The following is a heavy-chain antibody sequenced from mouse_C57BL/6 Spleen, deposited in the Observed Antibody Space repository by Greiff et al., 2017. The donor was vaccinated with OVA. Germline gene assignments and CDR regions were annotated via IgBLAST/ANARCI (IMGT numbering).Heavy chain of an antibody. CDR1: GYTFTSYG. CDR3: ARGDYYGNYAYAMDY. Sequence: VKLQQSGAELARPGASVKLSCKASGYTFTSYGISWVKQRTGQGLEWIGEIYPRSGNTYYNEKFKGKATLTADKSSSTAYMELRSLTSEDSAVYFCARGDYYGNYAYAMDYWGQGTSVTVSS. CDR2: IYPRSGNT. J-gene: IGHJ4*01. V-gene: IGHV1-81*01. D-gene: IGHD2-1*01.